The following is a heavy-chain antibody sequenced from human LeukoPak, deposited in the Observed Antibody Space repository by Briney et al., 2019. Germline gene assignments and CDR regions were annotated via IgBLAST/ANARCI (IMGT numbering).Heavy chain of an antibody. V-gene: IGHV3-21*01. CDR1: GFTFSSYS. CDR3: ARIDGYCSSASCYSRLDY. Sequence: GGSLRLSCAASGFTFSSYSMNWVRQAPGTGLEWVSYISSGSGYIYYAGSVKGRFTISRDNAKNSLYLQMNSLRAEDTAIHYCARIDGYCSSASCYSRLDYWGQGILVTVSS. J-gene: IGHJ4*02. CDR2: ISSGSGYI. D-gene: IGHD2-2*03.